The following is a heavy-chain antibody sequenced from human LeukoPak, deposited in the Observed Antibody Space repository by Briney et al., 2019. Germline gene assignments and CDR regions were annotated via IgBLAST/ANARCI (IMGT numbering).Heavy chain of an antibody. CDR2: ISGSGGST. Sequence: GGSLRLSCAASGFTFSSYAMSWVRQAPGKGLEWVSAISGSGGSTYYADSVKGRFTISRDNSKNTLYLQMNSLRAEDTDVYYCANHLGGTAVVTLDYWGQGTLVTVSS. CDR3: ANHLGGTAVVTLDY. CDR1: GFTFSSYA. V-gene: IGHV3-23*01. D-gene: IGHD4-23*01. J-gene: IGHJ4*02.